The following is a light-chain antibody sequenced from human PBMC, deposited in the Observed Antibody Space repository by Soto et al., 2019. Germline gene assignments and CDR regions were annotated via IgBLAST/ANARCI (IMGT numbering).Light chain of an antibody. CDR3: QQTYSTPWT. CDR1: QIISSY. CDR2: GTS. V-gene: IGKV1-39*01. J-gene: IGKJ1*01. Sequence: DIQMTQSPSSLSASVGDRVTITCRASQIISSYFNWYQQKPGKAPELLIYGTSSLQSGVPSRFSGSGSGTDFTLTISSLQPEDFATYYCQQTYSTPWTFGQGTKVEIK.